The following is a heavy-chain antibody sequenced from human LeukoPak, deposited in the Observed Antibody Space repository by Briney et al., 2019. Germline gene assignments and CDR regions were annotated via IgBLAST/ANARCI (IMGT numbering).Heavy chain of an antibody. J-gene: IGHJ4*02. V-gene: IGHV1-46*01. D-gene: IGHD3-3*01. CDR2: INPSGGST. Sequence: ASVKVSCKASGYTFTSYYMHWVRQAPGQGLEWMGIINPSGGSTSYAQKLQGRVTMTRDTSTSTVYMELSSLRSEDTAVYYCAREQEYDFWSGCHFDYWGQGTLVTVSS. CDR1: GYTFTSYY. CDR3: AREQEYDFWSGCHFDY.